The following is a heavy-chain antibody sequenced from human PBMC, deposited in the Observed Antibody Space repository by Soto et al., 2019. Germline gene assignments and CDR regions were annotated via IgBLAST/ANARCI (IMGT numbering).Heavy chain of an antibody. V-gene: IGHV4-59*08. Sequence: SETLSLTCTVSGGSISSYYWSWIRQPPGKGLEWIGYIYYSGSTNYNPSLKSRVTISVDTSKNQFSLKLSSVTAADTAVYYCARHEEEADFWSGYPQQVIFDYWGQGSLVTVSS. CDR1: GGSISSYY. CDR2: IYYSGST. CDR3: ARHEEEADFWSGYPQQVIFDY. D-gene: IGHD3-3*01. J-gene: IGHJ4*02.